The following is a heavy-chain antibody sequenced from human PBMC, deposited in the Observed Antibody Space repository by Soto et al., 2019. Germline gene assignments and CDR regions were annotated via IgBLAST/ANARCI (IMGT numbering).Heavy chain of an antibody. CDR1: GGSISSGGYY. CDR3: ARGIVQAAMIDHIWFDP. V-gene: IGHV4-31*03. D-gene: IGHD2-2*01. J-gene: IGHJ5*02. CDR2: IYYSGST. Sequence: PSETLSLTCTVSGGSISSGGYYWSWNRQNPGKGLEWIGYIYYSGSTYYNPSLKSRVTISVDTSKNQFSLKLSSVTAADTAVYYCARGIVQAAMIDHIWFDPWGQGTLVTVSS.